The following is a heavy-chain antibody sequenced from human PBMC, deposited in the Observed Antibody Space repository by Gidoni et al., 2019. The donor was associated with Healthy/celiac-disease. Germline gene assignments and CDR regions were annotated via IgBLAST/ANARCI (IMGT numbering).Heavy chain of an antibody. CDR2: ILPSLGIA. CDR1: GGTFSSYA. CDR3: ARATPLPAASMDV. V-gene: IGHV1-69*04. Sequence: QVQLVQSGAEVKKPGSSVKVSCKASGGTFSSYAISWVRQAPGQGLEWMGRILPSLGIANYAQKFQGRVTITADKSTSTAYMELSSLRSEDTAVYYCARATPLPAASMDVWGKGTTVAVSS. J-gene: IGHJ6*03. D-gene: IGHD2-2*01.